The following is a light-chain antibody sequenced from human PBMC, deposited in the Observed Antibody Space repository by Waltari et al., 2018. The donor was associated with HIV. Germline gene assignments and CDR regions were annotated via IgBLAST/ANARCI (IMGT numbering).Light chain of an antibody. V-gene: IGKV1-39*01. CDR1: QSINNF. Sequence: DIQMTQSPSSVSASVGDRVTITFRASQSINNFLNWYRHKPGKAPELLIYAASNLQSGVPSRFSGSGSGTDFTLTINSLLPEDFTTYYCQHSRTFGQGTKVEIK. CDR3: QHSRT. CDR2: AAS. J-gene: IGKJ1*01.